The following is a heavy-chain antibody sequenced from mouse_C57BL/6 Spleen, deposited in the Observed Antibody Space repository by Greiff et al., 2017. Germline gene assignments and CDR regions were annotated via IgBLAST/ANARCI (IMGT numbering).Heavy chain of an antibody. CDR2: IYPGDGDT. J-gene: IGHJ2*01. CDR1: GYAFSSSW. D-gene: IGHD1-1*01. V-gene: IGHV1-82*01. Sequence: VQLQESGPELVKPGASVKISCKASGYAFSSSWMNWVKQRPGKGLEWIGRIYPGDGDTNYNGKFKGKATLTADKSSSTAYMQLSSLTSEDSAVXSCAPGATVDYWGQGTTLTVSS. CDR3: APGATVDY.